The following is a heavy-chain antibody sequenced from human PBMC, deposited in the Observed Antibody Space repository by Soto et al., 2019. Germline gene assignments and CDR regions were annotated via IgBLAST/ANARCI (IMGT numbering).Heavy chain of an antibody. D-gene: IGHD6-19*01. V-gene: IGHV4-39*01. CDR1: GGSISSSSYY. CDR2: IYYSGST. Sequence: QLQLQESGPGLVKPSETLSLTCTVSGGSISSSSYYWGWIRQPPGKGLEWIGSIYYSGSTYYNPALKSRVTIAVDTSKNQFSLQLSSVTAADTAVYYCARGGTVAVAGANAFDIWGQGTMVTVSS. J-gene: IGHJ3*02. CDR3: ARGGTVAVAGANAFDI.